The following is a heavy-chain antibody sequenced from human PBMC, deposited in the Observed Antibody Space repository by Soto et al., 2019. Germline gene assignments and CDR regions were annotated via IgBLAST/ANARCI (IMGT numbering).Heavy chain of an antibody. V-gene: IGHV3-21*01. D-gene: IGHD3-3*01. CDR2: ISSSSSYI. CDR3: ARVYYDFWRAPLDV. J-gene: IGHJ6*02. Sequence: GGSRRRSWPASGLTFSSYSMNWVREAPGKGLEWVSSISSSSSYIYYADSVKGRFTISRDNAKNSLYLQMNSLRAEDTAVYYCARVYYDFWRAPLDVWGQGTTVTVSS. CDR1: GLTFSSYS.